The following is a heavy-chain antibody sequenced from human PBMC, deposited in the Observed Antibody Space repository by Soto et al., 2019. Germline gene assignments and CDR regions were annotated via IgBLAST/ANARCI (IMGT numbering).Heavy chain of an antibody. CDR3: ARGMGIGARGRYGY. CDR2: IASSSSAI. V-gene: IGHV3-48*01. CDR1: GFTFSNDG. D-gene: IGHD6-25*01. Sequence: EVQLVESGGGSVQPGGSLRLSCAGSGFTFSNDGMNWVRQAPGKGLEWVSYIASSSSAIYYADSVKGRFTISRDNAKNLLFRQMNSVRGDDTAVYYGARGMGIGARGRYGYWGQGTLVTVSS. J-gene: IGHJ4*02.